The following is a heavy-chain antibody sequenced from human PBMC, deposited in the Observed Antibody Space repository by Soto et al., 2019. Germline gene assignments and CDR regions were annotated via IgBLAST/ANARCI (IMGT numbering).Heavy chain of an antibody. CDR3: ARGSELLWFGELLSPFDY. Sequence: GASVKVSCKASGGTFSSYAISWVRQAPGQGLEWMGGIIPIFGTANYAQKFQGRVTITADKSTSTAYMELSSLRSEDTAVYYCARGSELLWFGELLSPFDYWGQGTLVTVSS. D-gene: IGHD3-10*01. J-gene: IGHJ4*02. CDR2: IIPIFGTA. CDR1: GGTFSSYA. V-gene: IGHV1-69*06.